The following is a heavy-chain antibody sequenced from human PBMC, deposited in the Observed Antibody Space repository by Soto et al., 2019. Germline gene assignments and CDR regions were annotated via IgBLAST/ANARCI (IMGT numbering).Heavy chain of an antibody. CDR3: ASKEGYPHPPYSIDY. D-gene: IGHD2-15*01. Sequence: GGSLRLSWVGSGFTFSSYPMNWVRQAPGKGLEWVATISDTGGSTHYADSVMGRLTLSRDNSKNTLYLHMNDLRADDTAVYYCASKEGYPHPPYSIDYSGQAPLVTVSS. CDR2: ISDTGGST. V-gene: IGHV3-23*01. J-gene: IGHJ4*02. CDR1: GFTFSSYP.